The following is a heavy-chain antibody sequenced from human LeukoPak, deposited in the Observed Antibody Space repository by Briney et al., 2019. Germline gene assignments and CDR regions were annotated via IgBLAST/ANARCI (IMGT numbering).Heavy chain of an antibody. Sequence: PSETLSLTCSVSGYSINAGYYWGWVRQPPGKGLEWIGSAYHGANTYYSPSLKSRVIISVDTSKNQFSLKLSSVTAADTAIYYCARRGSWGEPRPFDYWGQGSLVTVSS. CDR3: ARRGSWGEPRPFDY. J-gene: IGHJ4*02. CDR1: GYSINAGYY. CDR2: AYHGANT. D-gene: IGHD3-16*01. V-gene: IGHV4-38-2*02.